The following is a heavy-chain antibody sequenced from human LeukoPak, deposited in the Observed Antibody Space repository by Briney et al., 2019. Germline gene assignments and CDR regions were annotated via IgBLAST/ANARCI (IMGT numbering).Heavy chain of an antibody. CDR3: ARDTRNTISGVVIPNWFDP. J-gene: IGHJ5*02. Sequence: SVKVSCKASGGPFSRYAISWVRQAPGQGLEWMGGIIPIFGTANYAQKFQGRVTITADESTSTAYMELSSLRSEDTAVYYCARDTRNTISGVVIPNWFDPWGQGTLVTVSS. V-gene: IGHV1-69*13. CDR1: GGPFSRYA. D-gene: IGHD3-3*01. CDR2: IIPIFGTA.